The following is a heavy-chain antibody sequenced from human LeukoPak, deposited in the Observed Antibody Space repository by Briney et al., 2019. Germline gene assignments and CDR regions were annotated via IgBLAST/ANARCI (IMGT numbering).Heavy chain of an antibody. CDR1: GYTFTSYG. CDR3: ARVQWLVANDAFDI. D-gene: IGHD6-19*01. J-gene: IGHJ3*02. V-gene: IGHV1-18*01. Sequence: GASVKVSCKASGYTFTSYGISWVRQAPGQGLEWMGWISAYNGNTDYAQKLQGRVTMTTDTSTSTAYTELRSLRSDDTAVYYCARVQWLVANDAFDIWGQGTMVTVSS. CDR2: ISAYNGNT.